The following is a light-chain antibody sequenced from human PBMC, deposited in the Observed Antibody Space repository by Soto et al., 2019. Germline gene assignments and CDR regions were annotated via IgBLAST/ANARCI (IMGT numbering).Light chain of an antibody. CDR2: DVS. CDR1: SSVVGGYNY. CDR3: SSYTSSTTYV. J-gene: IGLJ1*01. V-gene: IGLV2-14*01. Sequence: QSVLTQPASVSASPGQSITISCTGTSSVVGGYNYVSWYQQHPGKAPKVMIYDVSNRPSGVSNRFSGSKSGNTAFLIIFGLQAEDEADYSCSSYTSSTTYVFGTGTKVTVL.